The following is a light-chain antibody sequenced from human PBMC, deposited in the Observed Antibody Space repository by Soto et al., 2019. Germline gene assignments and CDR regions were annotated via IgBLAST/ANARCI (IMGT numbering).Light chain of an antibody. CDR1: QSVASR. V-gene: IGKV3-15*01. J-gene: IGKJ1*01. CDR2: SAS. Sequence: EIQMTQSPSSLSVSAGDSVTLSCRASQSVASRLAWYQQKPGKAPRLLIYSASTRASGVPARFSASGSGTDFTLTISSLQPDDFAAYYCQQYSRAPLAFGQGTKVDIK. CDR3: QQYSRAPLA.